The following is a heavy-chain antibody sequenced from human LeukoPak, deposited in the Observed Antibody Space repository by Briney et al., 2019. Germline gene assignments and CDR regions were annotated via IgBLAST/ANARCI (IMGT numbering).Heavy chain of an antibody. CDR1: GGSITSASTY. Sequence: SETLSLTCTASGGSITSASTYCAWVRQSPEKGLEWIASISYTGNTYFNPSLKSRVWISVDTSKNQLSLKLSSVTPADTAVYYCAKQDIVVITGGWLDPWGQGTLVTVSS. V-gene: IGHV4-39*01. CDR3: AKQDIVVITGGWLDP. J-gene: IGHJ5*02. D-gene: IGHD3-22*01. CDR2: ISYTGNT.